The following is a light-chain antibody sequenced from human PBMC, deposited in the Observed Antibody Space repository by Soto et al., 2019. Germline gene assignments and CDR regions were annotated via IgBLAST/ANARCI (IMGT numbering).Light chain of an antibody. J-gene: IGKJ4*01. CDR3: QQYYNFPLT. Sequence: DIQMTQSPASLSASVGDRVTITCRASQDINNYITWFQQRPGEAPKSLIYATSYLQDGVPSRFSGSGSGTDFALTITSLQPEDFGNYYCQQYYNFPLTFGGGTKVEIK. CDR2: ATS. V-gene: IGKV1-16*01. CDR1: QDINNY.